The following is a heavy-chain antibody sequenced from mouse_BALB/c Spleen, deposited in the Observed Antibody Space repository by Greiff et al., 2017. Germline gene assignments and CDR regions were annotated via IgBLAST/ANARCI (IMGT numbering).Heavy chain of an antibody. CDR2: ISYSGST. J-gene: IGHJ3*01. CDR3: ARSHYGNPAWFAY. CDR1: GYSITSDYA. D-gene: IGHD2-1*01. Sequence: EVMLVESGPGLVKPSQSLSLTCTVTGYSITSDYAWNWIRQFPGNKLEWMGYISYSGSTSYNPSLKSRISITRDTSKNQFFLQLNSVTTEDTATYYCARSHYGNPAWFAYWGQGTLVTVSA. V-gene: IGHV3-2*02.